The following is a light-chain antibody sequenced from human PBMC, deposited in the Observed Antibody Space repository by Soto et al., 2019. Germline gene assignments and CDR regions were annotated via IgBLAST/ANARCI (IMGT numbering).Light chain of an antibody. V-gene: IGKV3-15*01. CDR2: DAS. CDR3: QHYKTWPLS. Sequence: EFVMTHSPATLSVSPGERATLSCRASQGIGSTLAWYQQKPGQTPRLLIYDASTRATGIPARFSGIGSGTEFTLIISSLQSEDFGVYYCQHYKTWPLSFGGGTKVDIK. J-gene: IGKJ4*01. CDR1: QGIGST.